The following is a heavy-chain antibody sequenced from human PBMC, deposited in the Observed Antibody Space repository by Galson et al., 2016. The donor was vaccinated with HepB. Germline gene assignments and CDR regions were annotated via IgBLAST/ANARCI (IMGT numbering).Heavy chain of an antibody. D-gene: IGHD2-2*01. J-gene: IGHJ6*02. CDR2: ISYDGSNK. Sequence: LRLSCAASGFSLSTYGVHWVRQAPGKGLEWVAVISYDGSNKYQADSVKGRFTISRDNSKNSLSLQMNSLRDEDTAMYYCARVCRRGSTSCYLYYYGMDVWGQGTTVIVS. CDR1: GFSLSTYG. CDR3: ARVCRRGSTSCYLYYYGMDV. V-gene: IGHV3-30*03.